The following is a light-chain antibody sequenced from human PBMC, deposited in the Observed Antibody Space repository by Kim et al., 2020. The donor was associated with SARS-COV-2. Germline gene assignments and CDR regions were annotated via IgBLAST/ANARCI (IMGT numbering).Light chain of an antibody. V-gene: IGLV3-21*04. J-gene: IGLJ2*01. CDR3: QVWDSYSAHVV. Sequence: SYELTQPPSVSVAPGKTARITCGGNNIGSKSVHWYQQKPGQAPVLVIYYDSDRPSGIPERFSGSNSGNTATLTISRVEAGDEADYYCQVWDSYSAHVVFG. CDR1: NIGSKS. CDR2: YDS.